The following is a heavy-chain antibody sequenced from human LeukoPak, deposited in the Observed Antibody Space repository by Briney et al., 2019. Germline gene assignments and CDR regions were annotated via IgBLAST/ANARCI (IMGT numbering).Heavy chain of an antibody. Sequence: KPGGSLRLSCAASGFTFSTYSMNWVRQAPGKGLEWVSSISSGSGYIYYADSVKGRFTISRDNAKNSLFLQMNSLRAEDTAVYYCARVQSVPAARESSLGIDYWGQGTLVTVSS. V-gene: IGHV3-21*01. CDR2: ISSGSGYI. J-gene: IGHJ4*02. CDR1: GFTFSTYS. D-gene: IGHD4-11*01. CDR3: ARVQSVPAARESSLGIDY.